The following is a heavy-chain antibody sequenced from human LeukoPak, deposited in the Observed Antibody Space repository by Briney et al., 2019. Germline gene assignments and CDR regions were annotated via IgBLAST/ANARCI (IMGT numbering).Heavy chain of an antibody. D-gene: IGHD3-3*01. J-gene: IGHJ4*02. CDR2: ISGSGGST. V-gene: IGHV3-23*01. CDR3: AKDSDQSYDFWSGYYTGESDY. CDR1: GFTFSSYA. Sequence: GGSLRLSCAASGFTFSSYAMSWVRQAPGKGLEWVSAISGSGGSTYYADSVKGRFTISRDNSKNTLYLQMNSLRAEDTAVYYCAKDSDQSYDFWSGYYTGESDYWGQGTLVTVSS.